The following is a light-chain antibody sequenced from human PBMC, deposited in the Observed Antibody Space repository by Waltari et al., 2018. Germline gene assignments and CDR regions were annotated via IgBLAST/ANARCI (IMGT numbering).Light chain of an antibody. V-gene: IGLV2-14*01. CDR3: SSYTSSSTLV. J-gene: IGLJ3*02. CDR2: EVS. CDR1: SSDVGGYNY. Sequence: QSALTQPASVSGSPGPSITISCTGTSSDVGGYNYVSWYQQYPGKAPKLMSYEVSNRPSGVSDRFSGSKSGNTASLTISGLQAEDEADYYCSSYTSSSTLVFGGGTKLTVL.